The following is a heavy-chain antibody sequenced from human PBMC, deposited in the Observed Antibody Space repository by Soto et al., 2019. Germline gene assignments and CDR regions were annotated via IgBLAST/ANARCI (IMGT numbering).Heavy chain of an antibody. V-gene: IGHV4-61*01. CDR3: ARRLASKPTYFFDF. CDR1: GDSVSSGIYY. J-gene: IGHJ4*02. Sequence: QVQLQESGPGLVKPSETLSLTCTVSGDSVSSGIYYWSWIRQPPGQGLEWIGYVYYTGSTNYNPSLQSRVTISIDTSKNQFYLRLRSVTAADTAMYYCARRLASKPTYFFDFWGQGTQITVSS. CDR2: VYYTGST. D-gene: IGHD2-21*01.